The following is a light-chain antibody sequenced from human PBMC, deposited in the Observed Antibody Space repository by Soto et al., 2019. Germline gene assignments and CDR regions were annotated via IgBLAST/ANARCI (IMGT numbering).Light chain of an antibody. J-gene: IGKJ4*01. V-gene: IGKV1-5*01. CDR2: DVS. CDR1: QSVSNW. CDR3: QQANSFPRVT. Sequence: DIQMTQSPSTLSASVGERVTITCRSSQSVSNWLAWYQQKPGKAPKLLIYDVSSLESGLPSRFSGSGSGTDLTLTISSLQPEDFATYYGQQANSFPRVTFGGGTKVEIK.